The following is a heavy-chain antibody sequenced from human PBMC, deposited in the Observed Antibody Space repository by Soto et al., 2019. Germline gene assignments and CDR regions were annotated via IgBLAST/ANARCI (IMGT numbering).Heavy chain of an antibody. CDR1: GYTFTSYG. CDR3: AREKGEVVVAAPGGWFDP. D-gene: IGHD2-15*01. CDR2: ISAYNGNT. Sequence: ASVKVSCKASGYTFTSYGISWVRQAPGQGLEWMGWISAYNGNTNYAQKLQGRVTMTTDTSTSTAYMELRSLRSDDTAVYYCAREKGEVVVAAPGGWFDPWGQGTLVTVSS. J-gene: IGHJ5*02. V-gene: IGHV1-18*01.